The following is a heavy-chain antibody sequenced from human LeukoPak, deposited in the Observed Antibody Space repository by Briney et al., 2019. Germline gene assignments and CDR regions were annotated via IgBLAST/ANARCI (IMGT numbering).Heavy chain of an antibody. J-gene: IGHJ4*02. CDR2: IYYTGST. CDR3: ARGYFDWFLDN. D-gene: IGHD3-9*01. V-gene: IGHV4-59*01. CDR1: GGAISSYY. Sequence: SETLSLTCTVSGGAISSYYWTWFRQPPGKGLEWIGYIYYTGSTNYNPSLDSRVTISVDMSKNQVSLYLKYVTAADTAVYYCARGYFDWFLDNWGRGTLVTVSS.